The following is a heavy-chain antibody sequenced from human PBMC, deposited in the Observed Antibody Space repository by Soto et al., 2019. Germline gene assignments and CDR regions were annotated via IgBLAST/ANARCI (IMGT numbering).Heavy chain of an antibody. V-gene: IGHV3-11*01. D-gene: IGHD3-10*01. CDR1: GFTFSDYY. J-gene: IGHJ4*02. Sequence: QVQLVESGGGLVKPGGSLRLSCAASGFTFSDYYMSCIRQAPGKGLEWVSYLSSSGSTIYYADSVKGRFTISRDNAKNSLYLRMNSLRAEDTAVYYCARDLNVRDSMVRGAIDVWGQGTLVTVSS. CDR3: ARDLNVRDSMVRGAIDV. CDR2: LSSSGSTI.